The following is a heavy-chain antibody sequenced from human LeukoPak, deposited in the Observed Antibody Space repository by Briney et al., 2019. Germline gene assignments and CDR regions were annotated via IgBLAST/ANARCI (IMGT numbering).Heavy chain of an antibody. Sequence: SETLSLTCTVSGGSISSSSYYWGWIRQPPGKGLEWIGSIYYSGSTYYNPSLKSRVTISVDTSRNQFSLKLSSVTAADTAVYYCATQVVVVRYRGQGTLVTVSS. CDR2: IYYSGST. V-gene: IGHV4-39*01. J-gene: IGHJ4*02. D-gene: IGHD2-15*01. CDR3: ATQVVVVRY. CDR1: GGSISSSSYY.